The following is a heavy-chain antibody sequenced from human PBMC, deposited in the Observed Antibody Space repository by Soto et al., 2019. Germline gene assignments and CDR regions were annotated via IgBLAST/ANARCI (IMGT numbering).Heavy chain of an antibody. D-gene: IGHD5-18*01. V-gene: IGHV3-7*02. CDR3: ARGTRGYRYGYSYHYYYMDV. J-gene: IGHJ6*03. CDR2: IKKDGSEQ. CDR1: GFTFSSDW. Sequence: GGSLRLSCAASGFTFSSDWMTWVRQAPGKGLEWVANIKKDGSEQYYVDSVKGRPTISRDNANNSLFLHINSLRAEDTAVYYYARGTRGYRYGYSYHYYYMDVWGKGTAVTVSS.